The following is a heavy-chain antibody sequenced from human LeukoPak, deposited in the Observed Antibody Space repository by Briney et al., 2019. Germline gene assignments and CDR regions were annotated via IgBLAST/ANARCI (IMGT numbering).Heavy chain of an antibody. Sequence: GGSLRLSCAASGFTFSSYSMNWVRQAPGKGLEWVSSISSSSSYIYHADSVKGRFTISRDNAKNSLYLQMNSLRAEDTAVYYCAREDQDYWGQGTLVTVSS. D-gene: IGHD2-2*01. J-gene: IGHJ4*02. CDR1: GFTFSSYS. CDR3: AREDQDY. V-gene: IGHV3-21*01. CDR2: ISSSSSYI.